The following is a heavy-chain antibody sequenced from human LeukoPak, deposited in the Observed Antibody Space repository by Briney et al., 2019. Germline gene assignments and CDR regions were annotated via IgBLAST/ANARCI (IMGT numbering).Heavy chain of an antibody. CDR1: GGSISSYY. CDR2: IHYTGST. V-gene: IGHV4-59*12. CDR3: ARGPYYDFWSGYYLA. Sequence: SETLSLTCTVSGGSISSYYWSWIRQSPGKGLECIGYIHYTGSTNYNPSLKSRVTISVETSKNQFSLKLRSVTAADTAVYYCARGPYYDFWSGYYLAWGQGTLVTVSS. D-gene: IGHD3-3*01. J-gene: IGHJ4*02.